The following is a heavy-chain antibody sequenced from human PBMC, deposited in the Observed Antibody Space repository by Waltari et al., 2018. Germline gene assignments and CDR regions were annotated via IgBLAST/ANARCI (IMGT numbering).Heavy chain of an antibody. CDR3: ASSTVAGTLYYYYGMDV. Sequence: QVQLQESGPGLVKPSETLSLTCAVSGGSISSYYCSWIRPPPGKGLEWIGYIYYSGSTNYNPSLKSRVTIAVDTSKNQSSLKLSSVTAADKAGYHCASSTVAGTLYYYYGMDVWGQGTTVTVSS. D-gene: IGHD6-19*01. CDR2: IYYSGST. CDR1: GGSISSYY. J-gene: IGHJ6*02. V-gene: IGHV4-59*01.